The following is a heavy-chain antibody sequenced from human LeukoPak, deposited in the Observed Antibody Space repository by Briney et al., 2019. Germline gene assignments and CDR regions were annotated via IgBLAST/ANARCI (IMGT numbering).Heavy chain of an antibody. V-gene: IGHV1-69*04. CDR1: GGTFSSYA. Sequence: ASAKVSCKASGGTFSSYAISWVRQAPGQGLEWMGRIIPILGIANYAQKFQGRVTITADKSTSTAYMELSSLRSKDTAVYYCVGDTAMVTLLAYWGQGTLVTVSS. CDR3: VGDTAMVTLLAY. J-gene: IGHJ4*02. D-gene: IGHD5-18*01. CDR2: IIPILGIA.